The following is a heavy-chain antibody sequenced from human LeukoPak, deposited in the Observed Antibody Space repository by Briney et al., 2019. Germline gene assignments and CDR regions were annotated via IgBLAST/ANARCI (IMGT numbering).Heavy chain of an antibody. D-gene: IGHD3-3*01. V-gene: IGHV4-59*01. CDR2: IYYSGST. Sequence: SETLSLTCTVSGGSISSYYWSWIRQPPGKGLEWIGYIYYSGSTNYNPSLKSRVTISVDTSKNQFSLKLGSVTAADTAVYYCARILPYYDFWSGYPNWFGPWGQGTLVTVSS. CDR3: ARILPYYDFWSGYPNWFGP. CDR1: GGSISSYY. J-gene: IGHJ5*02.